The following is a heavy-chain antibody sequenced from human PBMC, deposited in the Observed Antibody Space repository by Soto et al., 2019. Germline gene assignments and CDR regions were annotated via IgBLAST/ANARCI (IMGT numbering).Heavy chain of an antibody. Sequence: GGSLTVSCAPSGFSFSSYAMSWVRQAPGKGLEGVSAISGSGGSTYYADSVKGRFTISRDNSKNTLYLQMNSLRAEDTAVYYCAKAGFGGSRTKYKWFDPWGQGT. D-gene: IGHD2-15*01. V-gene: IGHV3-23*01. CDR2: ISGSGGST. CDR1: GFSFSSYA. CDR3: AKAGFGGSRTKYKWFDP. J-gene: IGHJ5*02.